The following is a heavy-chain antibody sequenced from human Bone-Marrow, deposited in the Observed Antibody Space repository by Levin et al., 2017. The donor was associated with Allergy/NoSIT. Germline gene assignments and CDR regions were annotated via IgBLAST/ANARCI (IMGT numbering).Heavy chain of an antibody. J-gene: IGHJ4*02. Sequence: GSLRLSCAVSGDSIRRHYWGWIRQPPGKGLECIGYFYYGGASKYKASLKSRVTISGDTSTNQVSLRLGSVTAADTAVYYCARLRYSAYPYFFDFWGPGTLITVSS. D-gene: IGHD2/OR15-2a*01. V-gene: IGHV4-59*11. CDR2: FYYGGAS. CDR3: ARLRYSAYPYFFDF. CDR1: GDSIRRHY.